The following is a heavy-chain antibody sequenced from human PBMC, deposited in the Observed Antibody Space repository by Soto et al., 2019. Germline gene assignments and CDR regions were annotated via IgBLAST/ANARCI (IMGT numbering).Heavy chain of an antibody. J-gene: IGHJ4*02. Sequence: PGGSLRLSCAASGFTFSSYEMNWVRQAPGKGLEWVSYISSSGSTIYYADSVKGRFTISRDNAKNSLYLQMNSLRAEDTAVYYCARDFSGWSFDYWGQGTLVTVSS. CDR1: GFTFSSYE. D-gene: IGHD6-19*01. V-gene: IGHV3-48*03. CDR2: ISSSGSTI. CDR3: ARDFSGWSFDY.